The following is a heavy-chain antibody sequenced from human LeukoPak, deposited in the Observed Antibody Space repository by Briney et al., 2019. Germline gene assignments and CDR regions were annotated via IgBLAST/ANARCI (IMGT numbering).Heavy chain of an antibody. J-gene: IGHJ6*03. Sequence: SETLSLTCTVSGYSISSGYYWGWIRQPPGKGLEWIGSIYYSGSTYYNPSLKSRVTISVDTSKNQFSLKLSSVTAADTAVYYCARVRRDGYNSYYYYYMDVWGKGTTVTISS. D-gene: IGHD5-24*01. CDR3: ARVRRDGYNSYYYYYMDV. V-gene: IGHV4-38-2*02. CDR2: IYYSGST. CDR1: GYSISSGYY.